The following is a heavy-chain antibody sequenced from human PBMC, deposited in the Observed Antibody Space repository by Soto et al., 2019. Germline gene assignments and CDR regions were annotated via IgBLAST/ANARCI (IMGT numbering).Heavy chain of an antibody. CDR1: GYTFTGYY. J-gene: IGHJ6*03. Sequence: ASVKVSCKASGYTFTGYYMHWVRQAPGQGLEWMGWINPNSGGTNYAQKFQGWVTMTRDTSISTAYMELSRLRSDDTAVYYCARDSGYYYYYMDVWGKGTTVTVSS. V-gene: IGHV1-2*04. CDR2: INPNSGGT. CDR3: ARDSGYYYYYMDV.